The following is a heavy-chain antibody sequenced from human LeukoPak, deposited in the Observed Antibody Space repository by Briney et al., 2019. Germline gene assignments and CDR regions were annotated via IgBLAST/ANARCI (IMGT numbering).Heavy chain of an antibody. J-gene: IGHJ6*03. CDR1: GYTLTELS. CDR2: MNPNSGNT. D-gene: IGHD3-3*01. CDR3: ARGGTIFGVVTISPGYYMDV. V-gene: IGHV1-8*01. Sequence: ASVKVSCKVSGYTLTELSMHWVRQATGQGLEWMGWMNPNSGNTGYAQKFQGRVTMTRNTSISTAYMELSSLRSEDTAVYYCARGGTIFGVVTISPGYYMDVWGKGTTVTVSS.